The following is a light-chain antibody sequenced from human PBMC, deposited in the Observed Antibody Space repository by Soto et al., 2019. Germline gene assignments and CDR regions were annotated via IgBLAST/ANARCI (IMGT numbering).Light chain of an antibody. J-gene: IGKJ1*01. Sequence: EIGMTQSPATVCVSLGERATLSCRASQSVSSSYVAWYQQKPGQATRLLIYGASSRAAGIPDRFSSSGSGTDFTLTISRLEPEDFAVYYCQQYGSSGTFGQGTKVDI. CDR2: GAS. V-gene: IGKV3-20*01. CDR3: QQYGSSGT. CDR1: QSVSSSY.